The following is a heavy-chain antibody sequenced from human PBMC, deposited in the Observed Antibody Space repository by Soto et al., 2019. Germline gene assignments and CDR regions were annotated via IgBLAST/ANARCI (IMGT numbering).Heavy chain of an antibody. CDR2: IYYDGST. V-gene: IGHV4-59*01. CDR1: GGSISRYY. J-gene: IGHJ4*02. D-gene: IGHD5-18*01. CDR3: ARAGYSYGFGYYYDY. Sequence: SETLSLTCTVSGGSISRYYWSWIRQPPGKGLEWLGYIYYDGSTSYSPSLKSRVTISVDTSKNQFSLSLSSVTAADTAVYYCARAGYSYGFGYYYDYWGQGTLVTVSS.